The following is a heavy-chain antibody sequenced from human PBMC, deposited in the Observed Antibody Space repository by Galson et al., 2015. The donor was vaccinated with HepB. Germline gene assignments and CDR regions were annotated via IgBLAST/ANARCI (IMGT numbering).Heavy chain of an antibody. CDR3: AKDMGYSSSWYYDDAFDI. D-gene: IGHD6-13*01. CDR1: GFTFDDYA. CDR2: ISWNSGSI. V-gene: IGHV3-9*01. Sequence: SLRLSCAAPGFTFDDYAMHWVRQAPGKGLEWVSGISWNSGSIGYADSVKGRFTISRDNAKNSLYLQMNSLRAEDTALYYCAKDMGYSSSWYYDDAFDIWGQGTMVTVSS. J-gene: IGHJ3*02.